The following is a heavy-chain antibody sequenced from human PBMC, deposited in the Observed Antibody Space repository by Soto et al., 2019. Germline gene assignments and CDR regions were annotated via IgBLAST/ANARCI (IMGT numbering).Heavy chain of an antibody. J-gene: IGHJ6*03. CDR3: ARFRVLLFLQDEYYMDV. CDR2: IYYSGST. V-gene: IGHV4-59*08. Sequence: PSETLSLTCTVSGCSISSYYWSWIRQPPGKGLEWIGYIYYSGSTNYNPSLKSRVTISVDTSKNQFSLKLSSVTAADTAVYYCARFRVLLFLQDEYYMDVWGKGTTVTVSS. CDR1: GCSISSYY. D-gene: IGHD3-3*01.